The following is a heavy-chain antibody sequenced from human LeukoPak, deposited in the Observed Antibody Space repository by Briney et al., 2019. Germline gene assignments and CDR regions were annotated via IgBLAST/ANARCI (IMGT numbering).Heavy chain of an antibody. CDR1: GGSISSYY. V-gene: IGHV4-59*01. Sequence: SETLSLTCTVSGGSISSYYWSWIRQPPGKELEWIGSIYSSGSANYHPSPKSRVTISVDTSKNQFSLNLSSVTAADTAVYYCARARRSGTSFSFDNWGQGTLVTVSS. CDR3: ARARRSGTSFSFDN. CDR2: IYSSGSA. J-gene: IGHJ4*02. D-gene: IGHD2-2*01.